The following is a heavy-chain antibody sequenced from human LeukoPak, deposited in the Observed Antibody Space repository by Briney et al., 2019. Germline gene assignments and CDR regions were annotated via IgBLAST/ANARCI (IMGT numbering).Heavy chain of an antibody. Sequence: NPSETLSLTCTVSGGSISSYYWSWIRQPAGKGLGWIGRIYTSGSINYNPSLKSRVTMSVDTSKNQFSLKLSSVTAADTAVYYCARAGGADYSNYAFDYWGQGTLVTVSS. J-gene: IGHJ4*02. V-gene: IGHV4-4*07. CDR2: IYTSGSI. CDR3: ARAGGADYSNYAFDY. D-gene: IGHD4-11*01. CDR1: GGSISSYY.